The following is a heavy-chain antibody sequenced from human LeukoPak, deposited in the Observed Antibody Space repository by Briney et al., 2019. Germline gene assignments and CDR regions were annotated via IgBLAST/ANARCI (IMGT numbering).Heavy chain of an antibody. CDR3: ARDTSSIVGPRFDY. J-gene: IGHJ4*02. V-gene: IGHV3-7*01. CDR1: GFTFSTYW. CDR2: IKQDGSET. Sequence: PGGSLRLPCAASGFTFSTYWMSWVRQAPGKGLEWVAIIKQDGSETYYLDSVKGRFTISRDNAENSLYLQMNSLRAEDTAVYYCARDTSSIVGPRFDYWGQGTLGTVSS. D-gene: IGHD1-26*01.